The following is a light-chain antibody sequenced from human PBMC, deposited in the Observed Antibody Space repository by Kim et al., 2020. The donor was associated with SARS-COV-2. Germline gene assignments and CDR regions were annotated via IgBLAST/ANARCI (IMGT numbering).Light chain of an antibody. V-gene: IGLV2-8*01. J-gene: IGLJ1*01. CDR2: EVS. Sequence: GQSVTISCTGTSSDVGGYNYVSWYQQHPGKAPKLMIYEVSKRPSGVPDRFSGAKSGNTASLTVSGLQAEDEADYYRSSYAGSNNYVFGTGTKVTVL. CDR3: SSYAGSNNYV. CDR1: SSDVGGYNY.